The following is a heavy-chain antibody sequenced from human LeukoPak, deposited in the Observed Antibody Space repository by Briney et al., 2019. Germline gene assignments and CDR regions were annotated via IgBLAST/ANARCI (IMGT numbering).Heavy chain of an antibody. D-gene: IGHD2-2*03. V-gene: IGHV1-2*02. CDR3: AKPRFGYCSSTNCYSWFDP. CDR2: INPNSGDT. Sequence: ASVKVSCKASGYTFTGYYMHWVRQAPGLGLEWMGWINPNSGDTNYTQKFQGRVTMTRDTSISTAYMELSRLRSDDTAVYYCAKPRFGYCSSTNCYSWFDPWGQGTLVTVSS. J-gene: IGHJ5*02. CDR1: GYTFTGYY.